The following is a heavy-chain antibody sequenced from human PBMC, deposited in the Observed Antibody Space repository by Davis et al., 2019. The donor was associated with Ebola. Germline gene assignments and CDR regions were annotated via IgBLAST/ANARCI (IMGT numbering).Heavy chain of an antibody. CDR1: GGSVSSGSYY. D-gene: IGHD6-6*01. Sequence: SETLSLTCTVSGGSVSSGSYYWSWIRQPPGQGLEWIGYIYYSGSTNYNPSLKSRVTISVDTSKNQFSLKLSSVTAADTAVYYCARGSIAARPHFDYWGQGTLVTVSS. J-gene: IGHJ4*02. CDR2: IYYSGST. CDR3: ARGSIAARPHFDY. V-gene: IGHV4-61*01.